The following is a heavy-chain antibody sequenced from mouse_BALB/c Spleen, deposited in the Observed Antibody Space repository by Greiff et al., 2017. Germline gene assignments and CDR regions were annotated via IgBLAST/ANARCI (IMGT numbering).Heavy chain of an antibody. CDR3: ARAVYYDYVWYFDV. Sequence: EVKVEESGPGLVKPSQSLSLTCSVTGYSITSGYYWNWIRQFPGNKLEWMGYISYDGSNNYNPSLKNRISITRDTSKNQFFLKLNSVTTEDTATYYCARAVYYDYVWYFDVWGAGTTVTVSS. CDR1: GYSITSGYY. CDR2: ISYDGSN. D-gene: IGHD2-4*01. J-gene: IGHJ1*01. V-gene: IGHV3-6*02.